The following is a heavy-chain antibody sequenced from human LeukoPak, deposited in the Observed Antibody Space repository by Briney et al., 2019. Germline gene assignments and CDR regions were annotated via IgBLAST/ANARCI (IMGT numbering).Heavy chain of an antibody. D-gene: IGHD6-19*01. CDR2: ISYDGSNK. V-gene: IGHV3-30-3*01. CDR3: ASDRPDRGWHYFDY. Sequence: GRSLRLSCAASGFTFSSYAMHWVRQAPGKGLEWVAVISYDGSNKYYADSVKGRFTIPRDNSKNTLYLQMNSLRAEDTAVYYCASDRPDRGWHYFDYWGQGTLVTVSS. CDR1: GFTFSSYA. J-gene: IGHJ4*02.